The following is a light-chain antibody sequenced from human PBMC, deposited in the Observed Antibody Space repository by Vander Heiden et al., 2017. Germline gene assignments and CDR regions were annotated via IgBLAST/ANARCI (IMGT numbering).Light chain of an antibody. Sequence: DTLLTQSPASRAWSLGERATINCKSSQSVLYSSNNKNYLAWYQQKPGQPPKLLIYWASTRESGVPDRFSGSGSGTDFTLTISSLQAEDVAVYYCQQYYSTPDTFGQGTKLEIK. CDR2: WAS. J-gene: IGKJ2*01. CDR3: QQYYSTPDT. V-gene: IGKV4-1*01. CDR1: QSVLYSSNNKNY.